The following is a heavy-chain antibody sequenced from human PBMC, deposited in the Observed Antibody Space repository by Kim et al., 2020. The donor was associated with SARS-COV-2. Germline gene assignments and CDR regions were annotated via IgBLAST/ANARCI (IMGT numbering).Heavy chain of an antibody. D-gene: IGHD2-2*01. CDR1: GFSFSSYT. J-gene: IGHJ6*01. V-gene: IGHV3-21*01. CDR3: AKDGGGYCDSASCYPYGMDV. CDR2: ISSTSNYI. Sequence: GGSLRLSCAASGFSFSSYTMNWVRQAPGKGLEWVSSISSTSNYIYYADSVKGRFTISRDNAKNSLYLQMHSLRAEDTAVFYCAKDGGGYCDSASCYPYGMDVWGQGTSVTVSS.